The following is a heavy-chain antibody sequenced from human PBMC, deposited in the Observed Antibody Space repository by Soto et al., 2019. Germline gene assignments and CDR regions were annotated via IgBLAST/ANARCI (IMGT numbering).Heavy chain of an antibody. V-gene: IGHV3-21*02. CDR3: ARAGNRVVKVPFFEY. Sequence: EVRLVECGGGLVKPGGSLRLSCAASEFTFSSYPMHWVRQAPGKGLQWVASISSNSSYIYYTASVRGRFAISRDNANGSLYLQMNSLRAEDTAVYYCARAGNRVVKVPFFEYLGPGALVSVSS. CDR2: ISSNSSYI. D-gene: IGHD3-22*01. J-gene: IGHJ4*02. CDR1: EFTFSSYP.